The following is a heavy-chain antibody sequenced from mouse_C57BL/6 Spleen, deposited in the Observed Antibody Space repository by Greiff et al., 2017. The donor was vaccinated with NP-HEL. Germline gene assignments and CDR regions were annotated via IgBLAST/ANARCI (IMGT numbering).Heavy chain of an antibody. CDR2: ISYDGSN. CDR1: GYSITSGYY. Sequence: EVQLQESGPGLVKPSQSLSLTCSVTGYSITSGYYWNWIRQFPGNKLEWMGYISYDGSNNYNPSLKNRISITRDTSKNPFFLKLNSVTTEDTATYYCAKGSTMVTHFDYWGQGTTLTVSS. CDR3: AKGSTMVTHFDY. V-gene: IGHV3-6*01. J-gene: IGHJ2*01. D-gene: IGHD2-2*01.